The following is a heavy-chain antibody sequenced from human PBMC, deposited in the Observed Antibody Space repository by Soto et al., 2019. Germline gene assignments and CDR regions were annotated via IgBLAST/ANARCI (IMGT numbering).Heavy chain of an antibody. V-gene: IGHV1-18*01. Sequence: ASVKVSCKASGYTFTSYGISWVRQAPGQGLEWMGWLSAYNGNTNYAQKLQGRVTMTTDTSTITAYMELRSLISDDTAVYYCARGEGFTYYYGSGSYYYCMDVWGQGTTVTVSS. D-gene: IGHD3-10*01. CDR1: GYTFTSYG. CDR3: ARGEGFTYYYGSGSYYYCMDV. J-gene: IGHJ6*02. CDR2: LSAYNGNT.